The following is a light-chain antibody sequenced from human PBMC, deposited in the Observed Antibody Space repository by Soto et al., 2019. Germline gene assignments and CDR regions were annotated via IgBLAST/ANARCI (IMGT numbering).Light chain of an antibody. V-gene: IGKV3-15*01. Sequence: EIVLTQSPGTLSLSPGERATLSCRASQSVCNNYLAWYQQKPGQAPRVVVYGASTRATGIPARFSGSGSGTEFTLTISGLQSEDFAVYYCQTYDSWPLFGQGTRLEIK. CDR1: QSVCNN. CDR3: QTYDSWPL. J-gene: IGKJ5*01. CDR2: GAS.